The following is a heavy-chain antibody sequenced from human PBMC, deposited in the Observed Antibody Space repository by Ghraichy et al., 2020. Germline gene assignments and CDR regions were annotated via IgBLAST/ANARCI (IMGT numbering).Heavy chain of an antibody. J-gene: IGHJ4*02. CDR1: AYSISSGYY. D-gene: IGHD3-22*01. V-gene: IGHV4-38-2*02. CDR3: ARDVFYYYDSSGYPDYFDY. CDR2: VYHSGST. Sequence: GSLRLSCTVSAYSISSGYYWGWIRQPPGKGLEWIGSVYHSGSTYYNPSLKSRVTISVDTSKNQFSLKLSSVTAADTAVYYCARDVFYYYDSSGYPDYFDYWGQGTLVTVSS.